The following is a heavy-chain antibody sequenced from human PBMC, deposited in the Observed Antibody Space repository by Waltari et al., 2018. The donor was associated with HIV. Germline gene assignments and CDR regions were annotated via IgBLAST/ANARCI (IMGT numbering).Heavy chain of an antibody. Sequence: EVQLLESGGGLVQPGGSLRLSCVASGVTFRNYGMTWVRQAPGKGLEWVSGLSGSGGSTHYADSGKGRFTISRDNSKDTLYLQMNTLRAEDTAVYYCAIQHNPLHNYYYGMDVWGQGTTVTVSS. J-gene: IGHJ6*02. CDR3: AIQHNPLHNYYYGMDV. CDR2: LSGSGGST. V-gene: IGHV3-23*01. CDR1: GVTFRNYG. D-gene: IGHD1-1*01.